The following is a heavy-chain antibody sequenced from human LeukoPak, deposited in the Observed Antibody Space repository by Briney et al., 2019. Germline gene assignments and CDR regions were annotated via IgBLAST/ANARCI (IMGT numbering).Heavy chain of an antibody. J-gene: IGHJ4*02. V-gene: IGHV3-74*01. CDR1: GFTFSSYC. Sequence: PGGSLRLSCAASGFTFSSYCMHWVRHAPGKGLVWVSRTNSDGSATRYADSVKGRFTVSRDNANNTLYLQMSSLSVEDTAVYYCARVPYGVYHFDYWGQGTLVTVSS. CDR2: TNSDGSAT. CDR3: ARVPYGVYHFDY. D-gene: IGHD4-17*01.